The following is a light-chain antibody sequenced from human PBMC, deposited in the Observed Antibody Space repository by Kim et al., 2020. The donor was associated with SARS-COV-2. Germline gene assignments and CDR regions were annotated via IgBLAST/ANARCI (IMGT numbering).Light chain of an antibody. CDR1: QSISKW. Sequence: DIQMTQSPSTLSASVGDRVTITCRASQSISKWLAWYQQKAGKAPKLLIYEASSLKTGVPSRFSGSGSGTDFTLTISSLQPEDFATYYCQQANSFPPLTFGGGTKVDIK. J-gene: IGKJ4*01. CDR2: EAS. CDR3: QQANSFPPLT. V-gene: IGKV1-12*01.